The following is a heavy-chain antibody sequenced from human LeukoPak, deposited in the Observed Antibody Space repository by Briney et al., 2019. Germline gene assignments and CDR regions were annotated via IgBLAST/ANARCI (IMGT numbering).Heavy chain of an antibody. D-gene: IGHD3-9*01. CDR2: ITGSGTST. J-gene: IGHJ4*02. Sequence: GGSLRLSCVASGFTFSNYAMSWVRQAPGKGLEWVSDITGSGTSTYYADSLKGRFTISRDNSKNTVFLQMNSLRHEDTAIYYCVMWGDYDVLTGYYVPDYWGQGTLVTVSS. CDR3: VMWGDYDVLTGYYVPDY. V-gene: IGHV3-23*01. CDR1: GFTFSNYA.